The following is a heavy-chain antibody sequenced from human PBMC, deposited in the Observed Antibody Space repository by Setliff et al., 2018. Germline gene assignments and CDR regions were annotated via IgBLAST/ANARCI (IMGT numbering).Heavy chain of an antibody. CDR3: ARGPKSGGYNDAFDI. CDR1: GGSFSGYY. Sequence: PSETLSLTCAVYGGSFSGYYWSWIRQPPGKGLEWIGEINHSGSTNYNPSLKSRVTISVDTSKNQFSLKLSSVTAADTAVYYCARGPKSGGYNDAFDIWGQGTMVTVSS. D-gene: IGHD1-26*01. J-gene: IGHJ3*02. V-gene: IGHV4-34*01. CDR2: INHSGST.